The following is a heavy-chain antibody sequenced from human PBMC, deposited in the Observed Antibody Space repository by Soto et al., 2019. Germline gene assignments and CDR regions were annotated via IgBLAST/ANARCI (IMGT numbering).Heavy chain of an antibody. Sequence: ASVKVSCKASGYTFTSYGISWVRQAPGQGLEWMGWISAYNGNTNYAQKLQGRVTMTTDTSTSTAYMELRSLRSDDTAVYYCARLFCSSSSCLTPSWFDPWGQGTLVTVSS. D-gene: IGHD2-2*01. V-gene: IGHV1-18*01. CDR2: ISAYNGNT. J-gene: IGHJ5*02. CDR1: GYTFTSYG. CDR3: ARLFCSSSSCLTPSWFDP.